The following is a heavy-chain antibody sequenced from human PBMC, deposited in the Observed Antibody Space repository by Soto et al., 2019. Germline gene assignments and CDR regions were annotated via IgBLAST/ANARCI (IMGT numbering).Heavy chain of an antibody. CDR3: TTGYCRTTSWPPGNFVDV. J-gene: IGHJ6*04. CDR2: IKSKIDGETR. D-gene: IGHD2-2*01. V-gene: IGHV3-15*01. Sequence: EGQLVESGGGLVKPGGSLRLSCAASGFIFSNGWMSWVRQAPGKGLEWVGRIKSKIDGETRDYAAPVKGRFTISRDDSKNMLYLQMDSLKTEDTAAYYCTTGYCRTTSWPPGNFVDVWGKGTTVTVSS. CDR1: GFIFSNGW.